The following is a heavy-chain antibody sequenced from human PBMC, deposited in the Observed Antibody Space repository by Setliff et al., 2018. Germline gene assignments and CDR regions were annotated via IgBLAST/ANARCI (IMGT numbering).Heavy chain of an antibody. J-gene: IGHJ6*04. CDR3: AREVGYYDSSGYPDV. CDR2: IFHSGST. V-gene: IGHV4-34*12. Sequence: SETLSLTCAVYGGSFSGYYWGWIRQPPGKGLEWIGSIFHSGSTYYSPSLKSRVTISVDTSKNQFSLKLTSVTAADTAVYYCAREVGYYDSSGYPDVWGKGTTVTVSS. CDR1: GGSFSGYY. D-gene: IGHD3-22*01.